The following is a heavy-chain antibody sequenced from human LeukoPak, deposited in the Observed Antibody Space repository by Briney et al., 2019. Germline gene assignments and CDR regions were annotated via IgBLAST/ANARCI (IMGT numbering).Heavy chain of an antibody. CDR2: IYYSGST. CDR1: GGSISPYY. D-gene: IGHD1-7*01. J-gene: IGHJ4*02. CDR3: ARYWNYGTPQYYFDY. V-gene: IGHV4-59*01. Sequence: PSETLSLTCTVSGGSISPYYWSWIRQPPGKGLEWMGYIYYSGSTKYNPSLKSRVTISVDTSKNQFSLKLSPVTAADTAVYYCARYWNYGTPQYYFDYWGQGTLVTVSS.